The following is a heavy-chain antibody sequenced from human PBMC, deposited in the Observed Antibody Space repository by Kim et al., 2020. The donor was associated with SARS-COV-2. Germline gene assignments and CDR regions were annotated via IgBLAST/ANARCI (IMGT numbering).Heavy chain of an antibody. CDR2: INHSGST. J-gene: IGHJ2*01. D-gene: IGHD5-12*01. V-gene: IGHV4-34*01. CDR1: GGSFSGYY. Sequence: SETLSLTCAVYGGSFSGYYWSWIRQPPGKGLEWIGEINHSGSTNYNPSLKSRVTISVDTSKNQFSLKLSSVTAADTAVYYCARTVKGSGYDNWYFDLWGRGTLVTVSS. CDR3: ARTVKGSGYDNWYFDL.